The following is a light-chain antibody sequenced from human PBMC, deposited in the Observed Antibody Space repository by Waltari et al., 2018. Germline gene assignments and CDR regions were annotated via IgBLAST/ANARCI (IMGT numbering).Light chain of an antibody. CDR1: QTISSW. J-gene: IGKJ3*01. CDR3: QQYLSYPVT. Sequence: DIQMTQSPSTLSASVGDRVTITCRASQTISSWLAWYQQKPGKAPKLLIYKASSLQSGVPSRFSGRGSGTEFTLTITSLQPDDFATYYCQQYLSYPVTFGPGTKVD. CDR2: KAS. V-gene: IGKV1-5*03.